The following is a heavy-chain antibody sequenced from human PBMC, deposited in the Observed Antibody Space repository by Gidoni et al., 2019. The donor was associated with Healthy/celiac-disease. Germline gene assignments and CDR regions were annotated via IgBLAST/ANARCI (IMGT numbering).Heavy chain of an antibody. CDR2: IYYSGST. J-gene: IGHJ1*01. CDR1: GGSISSSSYY. V-gene: IGHV4-39*07. Sequence: QLQLQESGPGLVKPSETLSLTCTVSGGSISSSSYYWGWIRQPPGKGLEWIGSIYYSGSTYYNPSLKSRVTISVDTSKNQFSLKLSSVTAADTAVYYCAREVVTATLVTGEYFQHWGQGTLVTVSS. D-gene: IGHD2-21*02. CDR3: AREVVTATLVTGEYFQH.